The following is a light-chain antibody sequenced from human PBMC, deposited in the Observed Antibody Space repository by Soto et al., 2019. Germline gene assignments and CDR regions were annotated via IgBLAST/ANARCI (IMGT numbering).Light chain of an antibody. V-gene: IGLV4-69*01. CDR3: QTWGTGILV. J-gene: IGLJ2*01. Sequence: QSVLTQSPSASASLGASVKLTCTLSSGHSSYAIAWHQQQPEKGPRYLMKLNSDGSHSKGDGIPDRFSGSSSGAERYLTISNLQSEDEADYYCQTWGTGILVFGGGTKLTVL. CDR1: SGHSSYA. CDR2: LNSDGSH.